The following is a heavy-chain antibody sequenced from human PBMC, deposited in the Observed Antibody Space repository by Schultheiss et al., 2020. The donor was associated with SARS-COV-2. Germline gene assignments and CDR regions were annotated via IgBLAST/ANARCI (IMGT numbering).Heavy chain of an antibody. CDR2: ISYDGSNK. CDR3: VKDLWSSSSGYFES. J-gene: IGHJ4*02. D-gene: IGHD6-6*01. CDR1: GFTFSSYA. V-gene: IGHV3-30-3*01. Sequence: GGSLRLSCAASGFTFSSYAMHWVRQAPGKGLEWVAVISYDGSNKYYADSVKGRFTISRDNSKNTLYLQMNSVRGEDTAVYYCVKDLWSSSSGYFESWGQGTLVTVSS.